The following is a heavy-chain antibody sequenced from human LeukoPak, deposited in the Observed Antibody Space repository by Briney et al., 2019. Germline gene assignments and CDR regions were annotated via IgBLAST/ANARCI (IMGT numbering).Heavy chain of an antibody. D-gene: IGHD5-12*01. CDR3: ARDGEATTFDY. Sequence: SETLSLTCTVSGYSISSGYYWGWIRQPPGKGLEWIGRYYHSGSTYYNPSLKSRVTISVDTSKNQFSLKLSSVTAADTAVYYCARDGEATTFDYWGQGTLVTVSS. CDR2: YYHSGST. CDR1: GYSISSGYY. V-gene: IGHV4-38-2*02. J-gene: IGHJ4*02.